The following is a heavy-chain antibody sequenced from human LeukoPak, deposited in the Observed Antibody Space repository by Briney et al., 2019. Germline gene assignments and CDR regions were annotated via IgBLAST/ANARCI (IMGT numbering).Heavy chain of an antibody. CDR3: ARYCSGGSCYDY. V-gene: IGHV3-23*01. Sequence: GGSLRLSCAASGFTFSSYAMSWVRQAPGKGLEWVSAISGSGGSTYYADSVKGRFTISRDNAKNSLYLQMSSLRAEDTAVYYCARYCSGGSCYDYWGQGTLVTVSS. J-gene: IGHJ4*02. CDR1: GFTFSSYA. D-gene: IGHD2-15*01. CDR2: ISGSGGST.